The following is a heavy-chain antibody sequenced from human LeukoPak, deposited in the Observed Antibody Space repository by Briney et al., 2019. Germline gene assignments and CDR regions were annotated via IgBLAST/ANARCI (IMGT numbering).Heavy chain of an antibody. CDR1: GGSISSFY. Sequence: SETLSLTCTVSGGSISSFYWSWIRQPPGKGLEYIGYISYSGTTSYNPSLKSRVTISVDTSKNQFSLKLTAVTAADTAVYYCARDKGLPQAFDLWGQGTMVTVSS. CDR2: ISYSGTT. CDR3: ARDKGLPQAFDL. V-gene: IGHV4-59*01. J-gene: IGHJ3*01. D-gene: IGHD5/OR15-5a*01.